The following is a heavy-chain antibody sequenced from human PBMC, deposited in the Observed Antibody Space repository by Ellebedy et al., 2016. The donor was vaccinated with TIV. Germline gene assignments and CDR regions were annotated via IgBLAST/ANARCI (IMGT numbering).Heavy chain of an antibody. V-gene: IGHV1-69*10. CDR1: GGTFSRNH. CDR3: ARGARGDTTPNYFDY. D-gene: IGHD1-1*01. CDR2: IIPILDTP. Sequence: AASVKVSCKASGGTFSRNHINWVRQAPGQGLEWMGGIIPILDTPIYAQKFQGRVTMSADKSTNTAYLEVTGLRSEDTAVYYCARGARGDTTPNYFDYWGQGTLVTVSS. J-gene: IGHJ4*02.